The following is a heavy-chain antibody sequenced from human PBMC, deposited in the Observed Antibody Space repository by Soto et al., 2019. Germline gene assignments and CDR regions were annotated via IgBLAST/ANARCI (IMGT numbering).Heavy chain of an antibody. V-gene: IGHV3-30*19. Sequence: QVQLVESGGGVVQPGASLRLSCVGSGFTFRSYVIHWVRQAPGKGLEWVGLTSYDGSNKYYDDSVKGRVTISRDNARNTVARHTDRLMLEDTDLYYCARGGTTGGLDVWGQGTLVSVSS. J-gene: IGHJ4*02. CDR1: GFTFRSYV. CDR3: ARGGTTGGLDV. CDR2: TSYDGSNK. D-gene: IGHD1-1*01.